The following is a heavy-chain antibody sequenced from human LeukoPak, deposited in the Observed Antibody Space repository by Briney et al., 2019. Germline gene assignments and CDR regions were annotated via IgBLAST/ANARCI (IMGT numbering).Heavy chain of an antibody. V-gene: IGHV3-7*01. J-gene: IGHJ6*03. D-gene: IGHD3-9*01. CDR1: GFTFSRYW. Sequence: GGSLRLSCAASGFTFSRYWMSWVRQAPGKGLEWVANIKQDGSEKYYVDSVKGRFTISGDNAKNSLYLQMNSLRAEDTAVYYCARERGYYDILTGYFDYYYYYMDVWGEGTTVTVS. CDR2: IKQDGSEK. CDR3: ARERGYYDILTGYFDYYYYYMDV.